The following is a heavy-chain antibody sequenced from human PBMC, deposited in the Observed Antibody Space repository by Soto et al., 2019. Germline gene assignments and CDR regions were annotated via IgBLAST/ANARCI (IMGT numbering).Heavy chain of an antibody. J-gene: IGHJ6*02. CDR2: IYYSGTT. CDR1: GYSISSTNW. Sequence: SETLSLTCAVSGYSISSTNWWGWVRQPPGRGLEWIGYIYYSGTTYYTPSLKSRVTMSVDSSKNQFSLKLSSVTAVDTAVYYCARTRGSKNYGMDVWGQGTSVTVYS. D-gene: IGHD1-26*01. CDR3: ARTRGSKNYGMDV. V-gene: IGHV4-28*01.